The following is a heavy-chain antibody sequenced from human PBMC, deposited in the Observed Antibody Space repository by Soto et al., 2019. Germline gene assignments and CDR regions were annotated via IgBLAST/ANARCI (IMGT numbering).Heavy chain of an antibody. V-gene: IGHV3-49*03. CDR1: GFTFGDYA. CDR2: IRSKAYGGTT. J-gene: IGHJ4*02. Sequence: GGSLRLSCTASGFTFGDYAMSWFRQAPGKGLEWVGFIRSKAYGGTTEYAASVKGRFTISRDDSKSIAYLQMNSLKTEDTAVYYCTRSPEYSDGLGYFDYWGQGTLVTVSS. D-gene: IGHD3-16*01. CDR3: TRSPEYSDGLGYFDY.